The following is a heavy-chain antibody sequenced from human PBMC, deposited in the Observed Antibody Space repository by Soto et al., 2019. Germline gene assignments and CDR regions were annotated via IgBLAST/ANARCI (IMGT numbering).Heavy chain of an antibody. CDR2: ISAYNGNT. D-gene: IGHD2-2*01. J-gene: IGHJ6*03. V-gene: IGHV1-18*01. CDR3: AGGLGYCSSTSCYAGMDCYYYKDV. CDR1: GYTFTSYG. Sequence: ASVKVSCKASGYTFTSYGISWVRQAPGQGLEWMGWISAYNGNTNYAQKLQGRVTMTTDTSTSTAYMELRSLRSDDTAVYYCAGGLGYCSSTSCYAGMDCYYYKDVWGKGTTVTVSS.